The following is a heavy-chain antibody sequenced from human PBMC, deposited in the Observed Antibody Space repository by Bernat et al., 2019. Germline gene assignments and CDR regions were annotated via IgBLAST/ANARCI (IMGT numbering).Heavy chain of an antibody. CDR1: GYSFTSYW. CDR3: ARGSGAVTTRFDAFDI. Sequence: EVQLVQSGAEVKKPGESLKISCKGSGYSFTSYWIGWVRQMPGKGLEWMGIIYPGDSDTRYSPSFQGQVTISADKSISTAYLQWGSLKASDTAMYYCARGSGAVTTRFDAFDIWGQGTMVTVSS. D-gene: IGHD4-11*01. V-gene: IGHV5-51*01. J-gene: IGHJ3*02. CDR2: IYPGDSDT.